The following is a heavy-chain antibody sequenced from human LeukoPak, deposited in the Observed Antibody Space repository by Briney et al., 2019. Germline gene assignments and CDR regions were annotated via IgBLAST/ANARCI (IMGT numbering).Heavy chain of an antibody. V-gene: IGHV4-4*02. CDR1: GGSISSDNW. D-gene: IGHD1-26*01. Sequence: SGTLSLTCAVSGGSISSDNWWIWVRQTPEKGLEWIGEIYHRGSTNYNPSLKSRVTISVDTSENQFSLKLSSVTAADTAVYYCARHGGSYSFDYWGQGTLVTVSS. CDR2: IYHRGST. CDR3: ARHGGSYSFDY. J-gene: IGHJ4*02.